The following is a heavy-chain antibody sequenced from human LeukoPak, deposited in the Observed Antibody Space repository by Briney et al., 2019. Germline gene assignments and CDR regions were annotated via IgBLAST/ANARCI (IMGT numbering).Heavy chain of an antibody. CDR3: GVAATGRGADY. CDR1: GFTFGDYA. D-gene: IGHD2-15*01. J-gene: IGHJ4*02. CDR2: IRSKAYGGTT. Sequence: GGSLRLSCTASGFTFGDYAMCWVRQAPGKGLEWVGFIRSKAYGGTTEYAASVKGRFTISRDDSKSIAYLQMNSLKTEDTAVYYCGVAATGRGADYWGQGTLVTVSS. V-gene: IGHV3-49*04.